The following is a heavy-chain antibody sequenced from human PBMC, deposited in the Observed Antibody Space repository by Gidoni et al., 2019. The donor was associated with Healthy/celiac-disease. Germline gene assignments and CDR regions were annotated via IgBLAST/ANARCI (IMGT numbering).Heavy chain of an antibody. V-gene: IGHV4-59*01. CDR2: IYYSGST. CDR1: GGSISSYY. D-gene: IGHD6-13*01. J-gene: IGHJ5*02. CDR3: ARYTIAAAANWFDP. Sequence: QVQLQASGPGLVKPSETLSLTCTVSGGSISSYYWRWIRQPPGKGLEWIGYIYYSGSTNYNPSLKSRVTISVDTSKNQFSLKLSSVTAADTAVYYCARYTIAAAANWFDPWGQGTLVTVSS.